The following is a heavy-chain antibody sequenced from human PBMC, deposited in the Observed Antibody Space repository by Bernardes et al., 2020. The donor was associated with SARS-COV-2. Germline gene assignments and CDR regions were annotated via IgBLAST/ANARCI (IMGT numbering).Heavy chain of an antibody. CDR2: IFHTGNT. CDR3: AREEAIFGLDPLPYYFDY. D-gene: IGHD3-3*01. V-gene: IGHV4-4*02. CDR1: GGFINSANW. J-gene: IGHJ4*02. Sequence: SETLSLTCAVSGGFINSANWWSWVRQPPGGGLEWVGEIFHTGNTKYNPSLESRVSISLDKSKNQFSLKLTSVTAADTAVYFCAREEAIFGLDPLPYYFDYWGQGTLVTVSS.